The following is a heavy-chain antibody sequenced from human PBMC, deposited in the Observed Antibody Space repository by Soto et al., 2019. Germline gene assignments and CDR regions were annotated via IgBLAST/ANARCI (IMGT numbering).Heavy chain of an antibody. Sequence: QVQLVQSGAEVKKPGSSVKVSCEASGGTFSYYGFSWVRQAPGQGLEWVGGIIPMFATANYAQKFQGRDTIHADESTNADDMEMSGLRSDDTAVYECARESSGTYTPYSSMDVWGQWTAGTVSS. CDR1: GGTFSYYG. J-gene: IGHJ6*02. CDR2: IIPMFATA. V-gene: IGHV1-69*01. D-gene: IGHD3-10*01. CDR3: ARESSGTYTPYSSMDV.